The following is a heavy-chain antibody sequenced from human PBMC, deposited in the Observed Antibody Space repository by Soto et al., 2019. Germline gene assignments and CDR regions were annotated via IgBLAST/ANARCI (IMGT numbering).Heavy chain of an antibody. CDR1: GLIFGNYW. J-gene: IGHJ4*02. D-gene: IGHD5-12*01. Sequence: EGQLVGSGGGLIQPGGSLRLSCAASGLIFGNYWMHWVRQAPGKGLMWVSRIKSDGSNTNYADSVKGRFTISRDNAKSTLYLQMDSLRAEDTAVYYCARESSGYSSYFDYWGQGILVTVSS. CDR2: IKSDGSNT. CDR3: ARESSGYSSYFDY. V-gene: IGHV3-74*01.